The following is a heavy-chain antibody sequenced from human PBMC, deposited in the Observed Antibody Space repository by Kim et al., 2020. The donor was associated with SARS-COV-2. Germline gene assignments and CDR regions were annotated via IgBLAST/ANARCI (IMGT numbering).Heavy chain of an antibody. D-gene: IGHD3-10*01. J-gene: IGHJ5*02. CDR1: GGSFSGYY. CDR3: ARSRGLWFGELLPRSGWFDP. Sequence: SETLSLTCAVYGGSFSGYYWSWIRQPPGKGLEWIGEINHSGSTNYNPSLKSRVTISVDTSKNQFSLKLSSVTAADTAVYYCARSRGLWFGELLPRSGWFDPWGQGTLVTVSS. V-gene: IGHV4-34*01. CDR2: INHSGST.